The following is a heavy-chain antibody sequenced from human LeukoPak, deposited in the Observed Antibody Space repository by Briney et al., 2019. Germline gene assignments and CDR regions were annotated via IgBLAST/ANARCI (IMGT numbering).Heavy chain of an antibody. Sequence: SETLSLTCTVSGGSISGYYWTWIRQPAGKGLEWIGRIYTSGSTNYNPSLKSRVTMSLDTSKNQFSLKLSSVTAADTAVYYCARELAAGDYYMDVWGKGTTVTVSS. CDR2: IYTSGST. CDR3: ARELAAGDYYMDV. J-gene: IGHJ6*03. CDR1: GGSISGYY. V-gene: IGHV4-4*07. D-gene: IGHD6-13*01.